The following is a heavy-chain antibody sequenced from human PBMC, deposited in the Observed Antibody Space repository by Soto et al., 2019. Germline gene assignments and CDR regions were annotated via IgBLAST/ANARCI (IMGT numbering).Heavy chain of an antibody. CDR3: ACNKVGAADY. CDR1: GFTFSDFG. D-gene: IGHD1-26*01. Sequence: EVQLVESGGGLVQPGGSLRLSCAASGFTFSDFGMNWVRQVPGKGLEWVSYISSGSSITYYADSVKGRFTISRDNAKNSLYLQMNSLRDEDTAVYYCACNKVGAADYWGQGTLVTVSS. J-gene: IGHJ4*02. V-gene: IGHV3-48*02. CDR2: ISSGSSIT.